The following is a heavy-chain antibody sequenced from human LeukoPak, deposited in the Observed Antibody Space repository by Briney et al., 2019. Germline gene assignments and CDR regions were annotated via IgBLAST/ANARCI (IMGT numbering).Heavy chain of an antibody. CDR1: GGSISSYY. CDR3: ARDQVDTAMVFDI. D-gene: IGHD5-18*01. J-gene: IGHJ3*02. V-gene: IGHV4-59*12. Sequence: SETLSLTCTVSGGSISSYYWSWIRQPPGKGLEWIGYIYYSGSTNYNPSLKSRVTISVDTSKNQFSLKLSSVTAADTAVYYCARDQVDTAMVFDIWGQGTMVTVSS. CDR2: IYYSGST.